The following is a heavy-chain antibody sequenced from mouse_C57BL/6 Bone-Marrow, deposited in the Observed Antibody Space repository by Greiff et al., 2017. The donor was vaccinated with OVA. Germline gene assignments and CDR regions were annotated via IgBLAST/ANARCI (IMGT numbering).Heavy chain of an antibody. J-gene: IGHJ3*01. CDR2: ISNLAYSI. Sequence: EVHLVESGGGLVQPGGSLKLSCAASGFTFSDYGMAWVRQAPRKGPEWVAFISNLAYSIYYADTVTGRFTISRENAKNTLYLEMSSLRSEDTAMYYCARQDRGAWFAYWGQGTLVTVSA. V-gene: IGHV5-15*01. CDR1: GFTFSDYG. CDR3: ARQDRGAWFAY.